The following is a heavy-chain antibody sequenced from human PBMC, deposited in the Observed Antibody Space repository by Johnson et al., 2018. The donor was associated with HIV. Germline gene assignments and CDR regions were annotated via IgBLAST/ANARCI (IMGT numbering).Heavy chain of an antibody. V-gene: IGHV3-30*04. CDR3: ARERGLPDAFDI. CDR1: GFTFSSYA. CDR2: ISYDGSNK. J-gene: IGHJ3*02. Sequence: HVQLVESGGGVVQPGRSLRLSCAASGFTFSSYAMHWVRQAPGKGLEWVAVISYDGSNKYYADSVKGRFTISRDNSKNTLYLQMNSLRAEDTAVYYCARERGLPDAFDIWGQGTMVTVSS. D-gene: IGHD3-16*01.